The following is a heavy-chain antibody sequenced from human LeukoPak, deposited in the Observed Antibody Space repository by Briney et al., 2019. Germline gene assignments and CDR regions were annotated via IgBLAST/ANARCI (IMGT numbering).Heavy chain of an antibody. V-gene: IGHV1-2*06. Sequence: ASVTVSCKASGYTFTGYYMHWVRQAPGQGLEWMGRINPNSGGTNYAQKFQGRVTMTRDTSISTAYMELSRLRSDDTAVYYCARDRSLIIKDYYYYGMDVWGQGTTVTVSS. CDR3: ARDRSLIIKDYYYYGMDV. CDR2: INPNSGGT. D-gene: IGHD2-8*01. CDR1: GYTFTGYY. J-gene: IGHJ6*02.